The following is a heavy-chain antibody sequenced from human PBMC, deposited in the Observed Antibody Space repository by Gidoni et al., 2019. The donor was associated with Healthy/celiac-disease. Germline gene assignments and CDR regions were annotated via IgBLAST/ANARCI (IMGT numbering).Heavy chain of an antibody. CDR2: IMPILGIA. V-gene: IGHV1-69*02. CDR1: GGTFSSHT. D-gene: IGHD3-10*01. Sequence: VQLVQSGAEVKKPGSSVTVSCKASGGTFSSHTISWVRQAPGQGLEWMGRIMPILGIANYAQKFQGRVTITADKSTSTAYMELSSLRSEDTAVYYCASGTGVSMVRGASPFDYWGQGTLVTVSS. J-gene: IGHJ4*02. CDR3: ASGTGVSMVRGASPFDY.